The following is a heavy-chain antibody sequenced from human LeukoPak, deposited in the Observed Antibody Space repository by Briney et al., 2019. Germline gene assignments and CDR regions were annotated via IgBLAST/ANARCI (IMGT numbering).Heavy chain of an antibody. J-gene: IGHJ4*02. Sequence: SLRLSCAASGFTFDDYAMHWVRQAPGKGLEWVSGISWNSGSIGYADSVKGRFTISRDNAKNSLYLQVNSLRAEDTALYYCAKDFNGMATIIGFDYWGQGTLVTVSS. CDR2: ISWNSGSI. CDR3: AKDFNGMATIIGFDY. D-gene: IGHD5-24*01. CDR1: GFTFDDYA. V-gene: IGHV3-9*01.